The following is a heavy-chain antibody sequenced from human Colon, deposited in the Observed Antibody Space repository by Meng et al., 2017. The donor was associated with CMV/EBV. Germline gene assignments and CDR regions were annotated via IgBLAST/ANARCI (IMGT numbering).Heavy chain of an antibody. CDR2: INPNNGDT. D-gene: IGHD6-19*01. V-gene: IGHV1-2*02. CDR3: ARAHQSSGWRGAGDF. CDR1: GYTFTGYF. J-gene: IGHJ4*02. Sequence: SGYTFTGYFIHWMRQAPGQGLEWMGWINPNNGDTKYAQKFQGRVTMTRDTSITTAYMELSTLNSDDTAVYYCARAHQSSGWRGAGDFWGQGTLVTVSS.